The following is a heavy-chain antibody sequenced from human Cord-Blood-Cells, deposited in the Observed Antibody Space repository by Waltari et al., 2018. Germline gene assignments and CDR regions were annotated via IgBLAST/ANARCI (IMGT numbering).Heavy chain of an antibody. V-gene: IGHV1-2*04. Sequence: QVQLVQSGSEVKKPGASVQVSCKSSGYTFTGYYSHWVRQAPGQGLEWMGRINPNSGGTNYAQKVQGWVTMTRDTSISTAYMELSRLRSDDTAVYYCAREYSSSSAGFDYWGQGTLVTVSS. J-gene: IGHJ4*02. CDR1: GYTFTGYY. CDR2: INPNSGGT. D-gene: IGHD6-6*01. CDR3: AREYSSSSAGFDY.